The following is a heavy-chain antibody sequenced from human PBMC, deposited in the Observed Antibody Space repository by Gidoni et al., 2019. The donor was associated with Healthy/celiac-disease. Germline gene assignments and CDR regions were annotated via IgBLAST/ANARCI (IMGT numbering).Heavy chain of an antibody. V-gene: IGHV4-59*01. Sequence: QVQLQESGPGLVKPSETLSLTCPVSGGSISSYYWSWIRQPPGKGLEWIGYIYYSGSTNYNPSLKSRVTISVDTSKNQFSLKLSSVTAADTAVYYCARASGLWLHVDYWGQGTLVTDSS. D-gene: IGHD5-18*01. CDR1: GGSISSYY. J-gene: IGHJ4*02. CDR3: ARASGLWLHVDY. CDR2: IYYSGST.